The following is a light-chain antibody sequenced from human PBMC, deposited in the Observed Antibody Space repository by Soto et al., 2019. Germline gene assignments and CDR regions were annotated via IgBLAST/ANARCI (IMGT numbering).Light chain of an antibody. CDR3: SSYTSSSSLL. CDR2: EVS. J-gene: IGLJ2*01. V-gene: IGLV2-14*01. CDR1: SGDVGGYDY. Sequence: QSALTQPASVSGSPRQSITISCTGTSGDVGGYDYVSWYQQHPGKAPKLMIYEVSYRPAGVSDRFSGSKSGYTASLTISGLQAEDEADYYCSSYTSSSSLLFGGGTKLTVL.